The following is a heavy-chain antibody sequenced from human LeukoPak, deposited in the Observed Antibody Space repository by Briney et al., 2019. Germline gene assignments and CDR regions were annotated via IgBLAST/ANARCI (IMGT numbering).Heavy chain of an antibody. CDR2: FDPEDGET. V-gene: IGHV1-24*01. D-gene: IGHD6-13*01. CDR3: TKDPHKQLVLSWFDP. Sequence: ASVKVSCKVSGYTLTELSMHWVRQAPGKGLEWMGGFDPEDGETIYAQKFQGRVTMTEDTSTDTAYMELSSLRSEDTAVYYCTKDPHKQLVLSWFDPWGQGTLVTVSS. CDR1: GYTLTELS. J-gene: IGHJ5*02.